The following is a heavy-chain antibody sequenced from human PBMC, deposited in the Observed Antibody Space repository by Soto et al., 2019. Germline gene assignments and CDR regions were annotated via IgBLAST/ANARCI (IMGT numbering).Heavy chain of an antibody. J-gene: IGHJ4*02. CDR1: GGSISSYY. Sequence: SETLSLTCTVSGGSISSYYWSWIRQPPGKGLEWIGYIYYSGSTNYNPSLKSRVTISVDTSKNQFSLKLSSVTAADTAVYYCARGEDFGDYFDYWGQGTRVTVSS. CDR2: IYYSGST. V-gene: IGHV4-59*01. D-gene: IGHD2-15*01. CDR3: ARGEDFGDYFDY.